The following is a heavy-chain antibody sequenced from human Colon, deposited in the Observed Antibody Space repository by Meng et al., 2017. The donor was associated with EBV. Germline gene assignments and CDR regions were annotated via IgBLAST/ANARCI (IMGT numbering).Heavy chain of an antibody. J-gene: IGHJ4*02. CDR2: IHHSGSA. D-gene: IGHD2-21*01. CDR1: GGSMSSGNYY. V-gene: IGHV4-30-4*01. Sequence: QVHLRESGPGLLEPSQTLSLTCTVSGGSMSSGNYYWSWIRQPPGKGLEWIGYIHHSGSAYYNPSLKSRVSISVDTSKSQFSLNLNSMTAADTAVYYCASFDHIPRRNYFDYWGQGTLVTVSS. CDR3: ASFDHIPRRNYFDY.